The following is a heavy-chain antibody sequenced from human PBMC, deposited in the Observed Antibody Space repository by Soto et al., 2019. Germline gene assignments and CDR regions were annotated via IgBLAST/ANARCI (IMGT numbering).Heavy chain of an antibody. CDR3: TKIGGGITMIVVVLNAEYFQH. J-gene: IGHJ1*01. D-gene: IGHD3-22*01. CDR2: ISGSGGST. V-gene: IGHV3-23*01. CDR1: GFTFSSYA. Sequence: EVQLLESGGGLVQPGGSLRLSCAASGFTFSSYAMSWVRQAPGKGLEWVSAISGSGGSTYYADSVKGRFTISRDNSKNTRDLPMNSLRAEDTAVYYCTKIGGGITMIVVVLNAEYFQHWGQGTLVTVSS.